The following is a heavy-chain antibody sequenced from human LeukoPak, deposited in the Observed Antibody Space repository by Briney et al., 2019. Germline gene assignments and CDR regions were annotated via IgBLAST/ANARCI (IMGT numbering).Heavy chain of an antibody. CDR3: ARVVPAAMVYWFDP. Sequence: ASVKVSCKASGYTFTSYGISWVRQAPGQGLEWMGWISAYNGNTNYAQKFQGRVTITADKSTSTAYMELSSLRSEDTAVYYCARVVPAAMVYWFDPWGQGTLVTVSS. CDR1: GYTFTSYG. J-gene: IGHJ5*02. D-gene: IGHD2-2*01. CDR2: ISAYNGNT. V-gene: IGHV1-18*01.